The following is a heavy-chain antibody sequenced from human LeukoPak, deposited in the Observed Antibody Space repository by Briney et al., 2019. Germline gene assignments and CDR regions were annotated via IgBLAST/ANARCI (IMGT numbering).Heavy chain of an antibody. Sequence: GGSLRLSCAASGFTFSSYEMNWVRQAPGKGLEWVSYISSSGSTIYYADSVKGRFTISRDNAKNSLYLQMNSLRAEDTAVYYCARADCSSSSCYGYYYYYMDVWGKGTTVTVSS. CDR3: ARADCSSSSCYGYYYYYMDV. CDR2: ISSSGSTI. J-gene: IGHJ6*03. CDR1: GFTFSSYE. V-gene: IGHV3-48*03. D-gene: IGHD2-2*01.